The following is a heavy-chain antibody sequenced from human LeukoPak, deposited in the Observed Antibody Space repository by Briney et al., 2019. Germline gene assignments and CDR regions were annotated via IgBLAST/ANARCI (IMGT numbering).Heavy chain of an antibody. J-gene: IGHJ6*03. D-gene: IGHD1-1*01. Sequence: PGGSLRLSCAASGFTFSSYSMNWVRQAPGKGLEWVSYISSSSSTIYYADSVKGRFTISRGNAKNSLYLQMNSLRAEDTAVYYCARVGGIGGPPTYNYYYYYMDVWGKGTTVTVSS. CDR1: GFTFSSYS. CDR2: ISSSSSTI. V-gene: IGHV3-48*01. CDR3: ARVGGIGGPPTYNYYYYYMDV.